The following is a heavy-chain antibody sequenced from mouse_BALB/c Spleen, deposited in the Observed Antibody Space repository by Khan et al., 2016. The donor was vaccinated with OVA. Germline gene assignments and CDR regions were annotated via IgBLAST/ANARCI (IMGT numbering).Heavy chain of an antibody. CDR1: GFSLTSYG. Sequence: QMQLEESGPGLVAPSQSLSITCTISGFSLTSYGVHWLRQPPGKGLEWLVVIWSDGSTAYNSALKSRLSISKDNSKSQVFLKMNSLQTDDTAMYYCSRQPYYHYYVMDYWGQGTSVTVSS. D-gene: IGHD2-10*01. CDR2: IWSDGST. CDR3: SRQPYYHYYVMDY. V-gene: IGHV2-6-1*01. J-gene: IGHJ4*01.